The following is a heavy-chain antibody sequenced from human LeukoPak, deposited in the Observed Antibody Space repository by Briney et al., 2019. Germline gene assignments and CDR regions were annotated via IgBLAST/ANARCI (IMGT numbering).Heavy chain of an antibody. J-gene: IGHJ6*04. Sequence: PSETLSLTCAVYGGSFSGYYWSWLRQPPGKGLEWIGEINHSGSTNYNPSLKSRVTISVDTSKNQFSLKLSSVTAADTAVYYCAGGRVSLGYCSSTSCQYYYYGMDVWGKGTTVTVSS. V-gene: IGHV4-34*01. CDR1: GGSFSGYY. CDR2: INHSGST. CDR3: AGGRVSLGYCSSTSCQYYYYGMDV. D-gene: IGHD2-2*01.